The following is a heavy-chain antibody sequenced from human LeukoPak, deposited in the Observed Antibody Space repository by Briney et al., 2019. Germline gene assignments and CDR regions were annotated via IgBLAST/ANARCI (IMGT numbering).Heavy chain of an antibody. CDR1: GGSISSYY. CDR3: ARAGDYGDYYYYYYYGMDV. J-gene: IGHJ6*02. V-gene: IGHV4-59*08. CDR2: IYYSGST. D-gene: IGHD4-17*01. Sequence: SETLSLTCTVSGGSISSYYWSWIRQPPGKGLEWIGYIYYSGSTNYNPSLKSRVTISLDTSKNQFSLKLSSVTAADTAVYYCARAGDYGDYYYYYYYGMDVWGQGTTVTVSS.